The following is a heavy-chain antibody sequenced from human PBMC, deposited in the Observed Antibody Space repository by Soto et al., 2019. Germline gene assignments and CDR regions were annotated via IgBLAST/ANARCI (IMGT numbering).Heavy chain of an antibody. Sequence: EVPLLESGGGLVQPGGSLRLSCVASGITFGSYALSWVRQAPGKGLEWVSAISGSGGSTYYTVSVKGRFTISRDNSKNTLFLQMTSLRAEDTAVYYCAKDQGDLPAERATYGLDVWGQGTTVIVSS. J-gene: IGHJ6*02. D-gene: IGHD2-2*01. CDR1: GITFGSYA. CDR3: AKDQGDLPAERATYGLDV. CDR2: ISGSGGST. V-gene: IGHV3-23*01.